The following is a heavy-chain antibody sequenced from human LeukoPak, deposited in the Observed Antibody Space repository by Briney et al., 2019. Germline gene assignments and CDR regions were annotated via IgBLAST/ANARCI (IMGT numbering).Heavy chain of an antibody. J-gene: IGHJ4*02. CDR2: ISGDGDTT. V-gene: IGHV3-23*01. CDR1: GFTFSTYA. D-gene: IGHD6-19*01. Sequence: SGGSLRLSCAASGFTFSTYAMSWVRQAPGKGLEWVSAISGDGDTTYYADSLKGRFTISRDNFKSTLSLQMNSLRAEDTAMYCCAKENPQWLEVNFDFWGQGTLVTVSS. CDR3: AKENPQWLEVNFDF.